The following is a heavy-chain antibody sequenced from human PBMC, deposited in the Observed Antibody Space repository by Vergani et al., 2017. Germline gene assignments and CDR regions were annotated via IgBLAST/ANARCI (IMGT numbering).Heavy chain of an antibody. CDR3: AREAVAVFGVVTYFDY. CDR1: GGSISSGGYY. Sequence: QVQLQESGPGLVKPSQTLSLTCTVSGGSISSGGYYWSWIRQHPGKGLEWIGYVYYSGNTYYNPSLKSRVTISLDTSKNQFSLKLSSVTAADTAVSYCAREAVAVFGVVTYFDYWGQGTLVTVSS. V-gene: IGHV4-31*03. J-gene: IGHJ4*02. D-gene: IGHD3-3*01. CDR2: VYYSGNT.